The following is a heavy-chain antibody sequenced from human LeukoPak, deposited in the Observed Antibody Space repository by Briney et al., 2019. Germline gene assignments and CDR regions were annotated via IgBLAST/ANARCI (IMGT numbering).Heavy chain of an antibody. Sequence: GESLKISCKGSGYRFTSYWIGWVRQMPGKGLEWMGIIYPGASDTRYSPSFQGQVTISADKSISTAYLQWSSLKASDTAMYYCASTLARLHPQYSSSWYPFDYWGQGTLVTVSS. J-gene: IGHJ4*02. V-gene: IGHV5-51*03. CDR1: GYRFTSYW. D-gene: IGHD6-13*01. CDR2: IYPGASDT. CDR3: ASTLARLHPQYSSSWYPFDY.